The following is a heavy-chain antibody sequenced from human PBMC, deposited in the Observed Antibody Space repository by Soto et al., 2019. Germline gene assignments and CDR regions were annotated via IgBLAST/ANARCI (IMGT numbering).Heavy chain of an antibody. J-gene: IGHJ5*02. Sequence: QVQLQESGPGLVEPSQTLSLTCTVSGGSISSGGYYWTWIRQHARKRLVWIGYIDYSGNTYYNPTLRTLDTISVVTFRNQFSIQRRSDTAAYNDVYCCSISVYPWGRGTLVTVS. CDR3: SISVYP. CDR1: GGSISSGGYY. V-gene: IGHV4-31*01. CDR2: IDYSGNT.